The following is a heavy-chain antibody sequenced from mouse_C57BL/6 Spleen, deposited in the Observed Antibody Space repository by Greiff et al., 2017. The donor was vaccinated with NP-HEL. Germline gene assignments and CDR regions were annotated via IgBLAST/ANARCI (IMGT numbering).Heavy chain of an antibody. J-gene: IGHJ4*01. CDR1: GFTFSDYG. V-gene: IGHV5-15*04. Sequence: EVMLVESGGGLVQPGGSLKLSCAASGFTFSDYGMAWVRQAPRQGPEWVAFISNLAYSIYYADTVTGRFTISRENAKNTLYREMSSLRSEDTAMYYGARVTNDYDEAPYAMDYWGQGTSVTVSS. CDR2: ISNLAYSI. CDR3: ARVTNDYDEAPYAMDY. D-gene: IGHD2-4*01.